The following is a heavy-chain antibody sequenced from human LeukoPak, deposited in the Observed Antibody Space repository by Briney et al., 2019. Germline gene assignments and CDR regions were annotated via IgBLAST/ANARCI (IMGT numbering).Heavy chain of an antibody. D-gene: IGHD3-10*01. CDR2: FDPEDGET. V-gene: IGHV1-24*01. J-gene: IGHJ4*02. Sequence: ASVKVSCKVSGYTLTELSMHWVRQARGKGLEWMGGFDPEDGETIYAQKFQGRVTMTEDTSTDTAYMELSSLRSEDTAVYYCATIRSRYYGSGSYYLDYWGQGTLVTVSS. CDR1: GYTLTELS. CDR3: ATIRSRYYGSGSYYLDY.